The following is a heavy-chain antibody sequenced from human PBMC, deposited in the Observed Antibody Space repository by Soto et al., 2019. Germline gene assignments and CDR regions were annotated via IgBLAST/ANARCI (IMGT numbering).Heavy chain of an antibody. CDR1: GVSSSSYC. CDR3: ARGVWGWLRRCYYYGMDV. J-gene: IGHJ6*02. Sequence: WEPLALRCTVSGVSSSSYCWIWIRQPAGKGLEWIGRIYTSGSTNYNPSLKSRVTMSVDTSKNQFSLKLSSVTAADTAVYYCARGVWGWLRRCYYYGMDVWGQGTTVTISS. D-gene: IGHD5-12*01. V-gene: IGHV4-4*07. CDR2: IYTSGST.